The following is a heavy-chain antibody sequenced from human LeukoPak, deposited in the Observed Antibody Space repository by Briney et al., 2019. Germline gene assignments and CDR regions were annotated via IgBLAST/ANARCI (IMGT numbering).Heavy chain of an antibody. V-gene: IGHV3-48*03. CDR3: ARDVMDYGDYGGDGLFDY. D-gene: IGHD4-17*01. J-gene: IGHJ4*02. CDR1: GFTFSSYE. CDR2: IRSSGRSI. Sequence: GGSLRLSCAASGFTFSSYEMNWVRQAPGKGLEWVSYIRSSGRSIYYADSVKGRFTISRDNAKNSLHLQMNSLRAEDTAVYYCARDVMDYGDYGGDGLFDYWGQGTLVTVSS.